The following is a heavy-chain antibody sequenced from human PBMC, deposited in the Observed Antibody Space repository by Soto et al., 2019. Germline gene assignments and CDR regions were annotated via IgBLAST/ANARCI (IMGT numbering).Heavy chain of an antibody. J-gene: IGHJ4*02. V-gene: IGHV3-74*01. CDR3: TRRVSVVGTSAFDY. Sequence: EVQLVESGGGLVQPGGSLRLSCAASGFTISSYWMHWVRQAPGKGLVWVSRINTDGSSTSYADSVKGRFTTSRDNAKNALYLQMNSLRAEDTAVYYCTRRVSVVGTSAFDYWGQGTLVTVSS. D-gene: IGHD2-15*01. CDR1: GFTISSYW. CDR2: INTDGSST.